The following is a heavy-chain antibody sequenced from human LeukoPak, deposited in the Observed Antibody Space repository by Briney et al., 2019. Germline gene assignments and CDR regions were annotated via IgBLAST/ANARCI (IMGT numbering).Heavy chain of an antibody. CDR3: ARPEYYYDSSGYYSH. V-gene: IGHV4-39*01. CDR1: GGSISSSSYY. Sequence: SETLSLTCTVSGGSISSSSYYWGWIRQPPGKGLEWIGSIYYSGSTYYNPSLKSRVTISVDTSKNQFSLKLSSVTAADTAVYYCARPEYYYDSSGYYSHWGQGTLVTVSS. CDR2: IYYSGST. J-gene: IGHJ4*02. D-gene: IGHD3-22*01.